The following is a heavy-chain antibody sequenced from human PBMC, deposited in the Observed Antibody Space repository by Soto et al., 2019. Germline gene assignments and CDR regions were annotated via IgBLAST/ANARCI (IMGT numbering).Heavy chain of an antibody. CDR2: IIPIFGTA. Sequence: QVQLVQSGGEVKRPGSSVKVSCKASGGTFSSYAISWVRQAPGQGLEWMGGIIPIFGTANYAQKFQGRVTITADKSTSTAYMELSSLRSEDTVVYYCARLYQLLDKDDYWGQGTLVTVSS. CDR1: GGTFSSYA. CDR3: ARLYQLLDKDDY. D-gene: IGHD2-2*01. V-gene: IGHV1-69*06. J-gene: IGHJ4*02.